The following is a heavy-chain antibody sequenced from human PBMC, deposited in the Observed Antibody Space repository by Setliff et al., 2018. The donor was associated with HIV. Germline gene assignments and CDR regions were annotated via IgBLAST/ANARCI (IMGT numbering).Heavy chain of an antibody. V-gene: IGHV4-4*02. D-gene: IGHD6-19*01. Sequence: SETLSLTCADSGGSISSPNWWSWVRQPPGKGLEWIGEIYHSGRTNYNPSLKSRVTISVDKSNNQFSLRLSSVTAADTAVYYCARSTAEIAVAGIWGQGTMVTVS. CDR1: GGSISSPNW. CDR2: IYHSGRT. J-gene: IGHJ3*02. CDR3: ARSTAEIAVAGI.